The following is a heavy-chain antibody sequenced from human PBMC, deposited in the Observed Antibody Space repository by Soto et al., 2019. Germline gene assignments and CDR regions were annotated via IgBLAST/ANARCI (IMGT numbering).Heavy chain of an antibody. V-gene: IGHV1-69*04. CDR3: AREGGYGNHDY. CDR1: GGTFSSYT. CDR2: IIPILGIA. J-gene: IGHJ4*02. D-gene: IGHD4-4*01. Sequence: ASVKVSCKASGGTFSSYTISWVRQAPGQGLEWMGRIIPILGIANYAQKFQGRVTITADKSTSTAYMELSSLRSEDTAVYYCAREGGYGNHDYWGQGTLVTVSS.